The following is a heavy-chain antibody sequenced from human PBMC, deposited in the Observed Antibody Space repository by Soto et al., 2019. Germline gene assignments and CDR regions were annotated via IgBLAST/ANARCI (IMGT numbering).Heavy chain of an antibody. J-gene: IGHJ4*02. D-gene: IGHD6-19*01. V-gene: IGHV1-2*02. CDR1: GYTFTGYH. CDR3: ARLAVAGDFDY. Sequence: ASVKVSCKASGYTFTGYHMHWVRQAPGQGLEWMGWINPNSGGTNYAQKFQGRVTITADESTSTAYMELSSLRSEDTAVYYCARLAVAGDFDYWGQGTLVTVSS. CDR2: INPNSGGT.